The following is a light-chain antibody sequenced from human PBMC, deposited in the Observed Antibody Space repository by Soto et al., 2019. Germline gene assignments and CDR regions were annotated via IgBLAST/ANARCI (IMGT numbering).Light chain of an antibody. V-gene: IGKV3-20*01. Sequence: ENVLTQSPGTLSLSPGERGTLSCRASQSVSSNYLAWYQQKPGQAPRLLIYGASSRATGIPDRFSGSGSGTDFTLTIIRLVPEDFAVYYCQQYGSSPLTFGGGTKVDIK. CDR1: QSVSSNY. CDR3: QQYGSSPLT. J-gene: IGKJ4*01. CDR2: GAS.